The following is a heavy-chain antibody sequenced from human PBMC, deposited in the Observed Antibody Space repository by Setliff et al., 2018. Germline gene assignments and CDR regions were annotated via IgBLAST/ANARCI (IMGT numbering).Heavy chain of an antibody. CDR3: ARESGYYESSGYYRPVDAFDI. J-gene: IGHJ3*02. D-gene: IGHD3-22*01. CDR1: GFTFSSYG. V-gene: IGHV3-30*02. Sequence: GGSLRLSCAASGFTFSSYGMHWVRQAPGKGLEWVAFIRYDGSNKYYADSVKGRFTISRDNSKNTLYLQMNSLRAEDTAVYYCARESGYYESSGYYRPVDAFDIWGQGTMVTVSS. CDR2: IRYDGSNK.